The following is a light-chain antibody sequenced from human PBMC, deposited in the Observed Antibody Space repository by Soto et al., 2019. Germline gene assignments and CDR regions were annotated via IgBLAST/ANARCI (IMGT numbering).Light chain of an antibody. V-gene: IGKV3-20*01. CDR3: QQYGSSPLRLLS. CDR1: QSVSSSY. J-gene: IGKJ5*01. Sequence: EIVLTQSPGTLSLSPGERATLSCRASQSVSSSYLAWYQQKPGQAPRLLIYGASSRATGIPDRFSGSGSGTDFTLTISRLEPEDFAVYYCQQYGSSPLRLLSFGQGTRLEIK. CDR2: GAS.